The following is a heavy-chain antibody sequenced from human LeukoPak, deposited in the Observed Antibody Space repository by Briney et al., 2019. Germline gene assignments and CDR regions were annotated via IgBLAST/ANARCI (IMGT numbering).Heavy chain of an antibody. D-gene: IGHD6-6*01. Sequence: SETLSLTCTVSGGSIRSYYWSWIRQPPGKGLEWIGYIYTGGSTKYNPSLKSRVTISVDTSKNQFSLKLSSVTAADTAVYYCARELYSSSSPFDYWGQGTLVTVSS. CDR3: ARELYSSSSPFDY. CDR2: IYTGGST. CDR1: GGSIRSYY. J-gene: IGHJ4*02. V-gene: IGHV4-4*09.